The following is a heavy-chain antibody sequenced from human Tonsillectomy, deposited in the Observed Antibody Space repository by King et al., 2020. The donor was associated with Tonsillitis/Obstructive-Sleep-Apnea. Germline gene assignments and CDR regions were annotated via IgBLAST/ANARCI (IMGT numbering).Heavy chain of an antibody. CDR3: ARGIEGEGSGYYYVQYYYYGMDV. J-gene: IGHJ6*02. V-gene: IGHV1-18*01. Sequence: VQLVQSGAEVKKPGASVKVSCKASGYTFTSYGISWVRQAPGQGLEWMGWISAYNGNTNYAQKLQGRVTMTTDTSTSTAYMVLRSLRSDDTAVYYCARGIEGEGSGYYYVQYYYYGMDVWGQGTTVTVSS. CDR2: ISAYNGNT. CDR1: GYTFTSYG. D-gene: IGHD3-22*01.